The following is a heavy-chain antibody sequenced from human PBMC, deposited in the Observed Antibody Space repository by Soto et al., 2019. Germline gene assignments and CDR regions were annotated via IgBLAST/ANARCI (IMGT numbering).Heavy chain of an antibody. Sequence: PSETLSLTCTVSGGSISSYYWSWIRQTPGKGLEWIGYVYYTGTTDYNPSLKSRVTISVDTSRAQFPLKLRSVTAADTAVYYCARARAADAASYYGMDGWGQGTTVTVSS. D-gene: IGHD6-13*01. CDR1: GGSISSYY. J-gene: IGHJ6*02. CDR3: ARARAADAASYYGMDG. V-gene: IGHV4-59*01. CDR2: VYYTGTT.